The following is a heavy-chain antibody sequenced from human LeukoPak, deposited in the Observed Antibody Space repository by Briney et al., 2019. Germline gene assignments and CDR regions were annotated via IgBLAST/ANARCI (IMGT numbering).Heavy chain of an antibody. V-gene: IGHV3-20*04. CDR1: GFTFSTFA. CDR2: INWNGGST. J-gene: IGHJ5*02. Sequence: GGSLRLSCAASGFTFSTFAMIWVRQPPGKGLEWVSGINWNGGSTGYADSVKGRFTISRDNAKNSLYLQMNSLRAEDTALYYCARGEDWFDPWGQGTLVIVSA. CDR3: ARGEDWFDP.